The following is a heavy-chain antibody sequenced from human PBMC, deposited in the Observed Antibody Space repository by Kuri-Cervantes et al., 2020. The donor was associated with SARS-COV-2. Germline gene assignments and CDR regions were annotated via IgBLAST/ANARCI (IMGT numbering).Heavy chain of an antibody. J-gene: IGHJ6*02. V-gene: IGHV1-46*01. CDR2: INPSGGST. CDR3: AREGRNIDYYYGMDV. Sequence: ASVKVSCKASGYTFTSCYMHWVRQAPGQGLEWMGIINPSGGSTSYAQKFQGRVTMTRDTSTSTVYMELSSLRSEDTAVYYCAREGRNIDYYYGMDVWGQGTTVTVSS. D-gene: IGHD1-14*01. CDR1: GYTFTSCY.